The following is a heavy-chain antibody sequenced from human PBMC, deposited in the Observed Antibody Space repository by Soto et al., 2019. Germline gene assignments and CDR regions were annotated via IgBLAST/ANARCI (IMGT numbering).Heavy chain of an antibody. V-gene: IGHV4-39*01. J-gene: IGHJ6*02. CDR3: ARHKELLLASLSYGLDL. CDR1: GDFVSSSRYY. D-gene: IGHD3-22*01. Sequence: PSETLSLTCTVSGDFVSSSRYYWGWIRQPPGKGLEWIGSIYYTGDTFFNPSLKSRVTFSVYPSKNQFSLKLTSLTAADTAVYFCARHKELLLASLSYGLDLWGQGTAVTVSS. CDR2: IYYTGDT.